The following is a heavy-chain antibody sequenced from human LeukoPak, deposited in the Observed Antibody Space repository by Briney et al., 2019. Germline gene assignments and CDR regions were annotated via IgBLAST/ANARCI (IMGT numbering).Heavy chain of an antibody. V-gene: IGHV4-39*01. CDR2: IYYTGST. CDR1: GGSISGSSYS. CDR3: ARRWDISAPFAYDY. D-gene: IGHD3-22*01. Sequence: SETLSLTCTVSGGSISGSSYSWGWIRQPPGKGLEWIAIIYYTGSTYYNPSPKSRVTISVDTSKNQFSLKLSSVTAADTAVYYCARRWDISAPFAYDYWGQGTLVTVSS. J-gene: IGHJ4*02.